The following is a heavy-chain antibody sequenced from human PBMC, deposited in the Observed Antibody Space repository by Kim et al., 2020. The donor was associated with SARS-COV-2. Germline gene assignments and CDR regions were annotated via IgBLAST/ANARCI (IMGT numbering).Heavy chain of an antibody. V-gene: IGHV1-3*01. D-gene: IGHD3-10*01. CDR2: INAGNGNT. CDR1: GFTFSDYA. Sequence: ASVKVSCKASGFTFSDYAMYWVRQAPGQRLEWMGWINAGNGNTRYSQKLQGRVTITWDTSASTAYMDLTSLRFEDTAVYYCARERFGGSFDYWGQGTLGT. CDR3: ARERFGGSFDY. J-gene: IGHJ4*02.